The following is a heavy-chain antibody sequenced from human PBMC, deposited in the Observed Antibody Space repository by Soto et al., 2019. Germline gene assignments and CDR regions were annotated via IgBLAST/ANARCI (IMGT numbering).Heavy chain of an antibody. D-gene: IGHD2-21*01. CDR3: ARGLGWRRGAFDF. J-gene: IGHJ4*02. CDR1: GFTFTSYS. Sequence: GGSLRLSCATSGFTFTSYSMNWVRQAPGRGLEWLSYISSSSNTIFYADSVKGRFTISRDSANSSLSLQLTSLRDDDTALYFYARGLGWRRGAFDFWGQGTPVTVSS. CDR2: ISSSSNTI. V-gene: IGHV3-48*02.